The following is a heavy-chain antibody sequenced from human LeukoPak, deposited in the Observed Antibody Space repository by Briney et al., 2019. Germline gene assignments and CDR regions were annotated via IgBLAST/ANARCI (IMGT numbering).Heavy chain of an antibody. Sequence: PSETLSLTCTVSGGSISNYYWSCIRQSPGKGLEWIAYIYNSGSTNYNPSLKSRVTISVDTSKNQFSLKLSSVTAADTAVYYCARREVTTSWYFDLWGRGTLVTVSS. CDR1: GGSISNYY. V-gene: IGHV4-59*08. CDR2: IYNSGST. J-gene: IGHJ2*01. CDR3: ARREVTTSWYFDL. D-gene: IGHD4-17*01.